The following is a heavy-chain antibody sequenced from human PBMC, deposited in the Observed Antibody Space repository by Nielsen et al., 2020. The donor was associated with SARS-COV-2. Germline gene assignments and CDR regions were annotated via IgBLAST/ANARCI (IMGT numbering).Heavy chain of an antibody. CDR3: AREGVTSMIVVVMAYFDY. J-gene: IGHJ4*02. V-gene: IGHV1-46*01. CDR2: INPSGGST. D-gene: IGHD3-22*01. Sequence: WVRQAPGQGLECMGIINPSGGSTSYAQKFQGRVTMTRDTSTSTVYMELSRLRSDDTAVYYCAREGVTSMIVVVMAYFDYWGQGTLVTVSS.